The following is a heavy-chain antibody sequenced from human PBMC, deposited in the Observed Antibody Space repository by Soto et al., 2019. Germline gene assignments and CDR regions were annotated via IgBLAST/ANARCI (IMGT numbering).Heavy chain of an antibody. Sequence: SETLSLTCTVSGGSISSGGYYWSWIRQHPGKGLEWIGYIYYSGSTYYNPSLKSRVTISVDTSKNQFSLKLSSVTAADTAVYYCARDRLGSGGRCYRYFDYWGQGNLVTVSS. CDR2: IYYSGST. D-gene: IGHD2-15*01. V-gene: IGHV4-31*03. CDR3: ARDRLGSGGRCYRYFDY. CDR1: GGSISSGGYY. J-gene: IGHJ4*02.